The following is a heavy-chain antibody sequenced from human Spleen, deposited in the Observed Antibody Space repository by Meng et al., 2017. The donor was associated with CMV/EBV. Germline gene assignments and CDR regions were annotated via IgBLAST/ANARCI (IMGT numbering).Heavy chain of an antibody. D-gene: IGHD3-10*01. CDR3: ARTYYYGSGNYGMDV. CDR1: GIPFSIYE. Sequence: GGSLRLSCAASGIPFSIYEMNWVRQAPGKGLEWLSYISSSGSIIYYADSVKGRFTISRDNAKNSLYVQMNSLRAEDTAVYYCARTYYYGSGNYGMDVWGQGTTVTVSS. J-gene: IGHJ6*02. V-gene: IGHV3-48*03. CDR2: ISSSGSII.